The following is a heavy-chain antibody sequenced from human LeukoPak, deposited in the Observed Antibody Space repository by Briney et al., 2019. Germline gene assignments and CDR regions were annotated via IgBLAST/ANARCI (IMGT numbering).Heavy chain of an antibody. Sequence: GGSLRLSCAASGFTFSSYWMTWVRQTPGKGLEWVANIKPDGSVGYYVDSVRGRFIISRDNAGNSLYLQMNSLRVEDTAVYYCTQNLVAAAGDHWGQGTLLIVSS. J-gene: IGHJ4*02. V-gene: IGHV3-7*01. CDR3: TQNLVAAAGDH. CDR1: GFTFSSYW. D-gene: IGHD6-13*01. CDR2: IKPDGSVG.